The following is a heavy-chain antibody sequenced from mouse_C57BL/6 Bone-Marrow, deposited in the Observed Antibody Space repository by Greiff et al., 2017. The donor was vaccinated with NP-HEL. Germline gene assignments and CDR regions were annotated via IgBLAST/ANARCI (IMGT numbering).Heavy chain of an antibody. CDR2: IYPRSGNT. V-gene: IGHV1-81*01. CDR1: GYTFTSYG. D-gene: IGHD1-1*01. Sequence: VQLQQSGAELARPGASVKLSCKASGYTFTSYGISWVKQRTGQGLEWIGEIYPRSGNTYYNEKFKGKATLTADKSSSTAYMELRSLTSEDSAVYFCARDESYYYGSSYPYYYAMDYWGQGTSVTVSS. CDR3: ARDESYYYGSSYPYYYAMDY. J-gene: IGHJ4*01.